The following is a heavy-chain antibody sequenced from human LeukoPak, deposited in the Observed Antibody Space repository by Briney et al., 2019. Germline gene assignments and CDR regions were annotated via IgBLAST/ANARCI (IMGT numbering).Heavy chain of an antibody. V-gene: IGHV3-23*01. CDR1: GFTLSSYA. D-gene: IGHD3-10*01. CDR3: AKDFSLLWFGEYSG. Sequence: GGSLRLSCAASGFTLSSYAMSRVRQAPGKGLEWVSAISGSGGSTYYADSVKGRFTISRDNSKNTLYLQMNSLRAEDTAVYYCAKDFSLLWFGEYSGWGQGTLVTVSS. J-gene: IGHJ4*02. CDR2: ISGSGGST.